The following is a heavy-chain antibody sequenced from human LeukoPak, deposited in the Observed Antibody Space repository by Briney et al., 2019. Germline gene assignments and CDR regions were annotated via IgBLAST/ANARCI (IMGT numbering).Heavy chain of an antibody. J-gene: IGHJ4*02. Sequence: GGSLRLSCAASGFTFNTYTMKWVRQAPGKGLEWVAVISFDGNNKYYADSVKGRFTISRDNSKNTLYLQMNSLRAEDTAVYYCAKDDVDYGDYGVDYWGQGTLVTVSS. V-gene: IGHV3-30*18. CDR2: ISFDGNNK. CDR1: GFTFNTYT. D-gene: IGHD4-17*01. CDR3: AKDDVDYGDYGVDY.